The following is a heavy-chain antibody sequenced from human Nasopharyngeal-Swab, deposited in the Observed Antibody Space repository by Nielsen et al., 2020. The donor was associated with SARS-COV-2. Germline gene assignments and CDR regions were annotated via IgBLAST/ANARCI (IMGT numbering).Heavy chain of an antibody. D-gene: IGHD2-21*02. CDR1: GFTFTSYA. V-gene: IGHV3-23*01. J-gene: IGHJ4*02. Sequence: GESLKISCAASGFTFTSYAMTWVRQAPGKGLEWVSSISGGGASEDYADSVKGRFTISRDYSKKMLYLQMNSLRADDTAVYYCARGADAEAYCGGDCFSEYFFDSWGQGTLVTVSS. CDR3: ARGADAEAYCGGDCFSEYFFDS. CDR2: ISGGGASE.